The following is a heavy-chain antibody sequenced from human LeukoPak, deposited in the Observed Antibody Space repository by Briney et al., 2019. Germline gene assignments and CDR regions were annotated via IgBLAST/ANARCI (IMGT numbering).Heavy chain of an antibody. V-gene: IGHV4-59*01. CDR2: IYYSGST. J-gene: IGHJ5*02. Sequence: PSETLSLTCTVSGGSISSYYWSWIRQPPGKGLEWIGYIYYSGSTNYNPSLKSRVTISVDTSKNQFSLKLNSVTAADTAVYYCARTTIAAINWFDPWGQGTLVTVSS. CDR1: GGSISSYY. D-gene: IGHD6-6*01. CDR3: ARTTIAAINWFDP.